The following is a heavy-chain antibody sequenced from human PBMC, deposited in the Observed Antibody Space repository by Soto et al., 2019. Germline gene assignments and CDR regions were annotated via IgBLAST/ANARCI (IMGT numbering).Heavy chain of an antibody. CDR1: GGSISSGDYY. CDR2: INQGGRT. J-gene: IGHJ3*02. Sequence: SETLFLTCTVSGGSISSGDYYWSWIRQPPGKGLEWIGEINQGGRTNYSLSLKSRVAMSLDMSNNQFSLKLSSVTAADTAVYYCARLWWFGAVDAFDIWGQGTMVTVSS. CDR3: ARLWWFGAVDAFDI. D-gene: IGHD2-21*01. V-gene: IGHV4-39*07.